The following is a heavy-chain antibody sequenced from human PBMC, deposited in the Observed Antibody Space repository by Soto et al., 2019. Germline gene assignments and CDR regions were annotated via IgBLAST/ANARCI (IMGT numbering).Heavy chain of an antibody. Sequence: SVKVSCKASGGTFSSYAISWVRQAPGQGLEWMGGIIPIFGTANYAQKFQGRVTITADESTSTAYMELSSLRSEDTAVYYCARDLSSSSLGALDIWGQGTMVTVSS. J-gene: IGHJ3*02. V-gene: IGHV1-69*13. CDR1: GGTFSSYA. D-gene: IGHD6-6*01. CDR3: ARDLSSSSLGALDI. CDR2: IIPIFGTA.